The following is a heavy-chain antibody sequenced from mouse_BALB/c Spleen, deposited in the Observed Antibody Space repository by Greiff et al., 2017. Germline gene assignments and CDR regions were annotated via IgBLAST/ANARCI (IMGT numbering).Heavy chain of an antibody. Sequence: VQLKQSGPELVKPGASVKISCKASGYTFTDYNMHWVKQSHGKSLEWIGYIYPYNGGTGYNQKFKSKATLTVDNSSSTAYMELRSLTSEDSAVYYCARGTTVVEGYAMDYWGQGTSVTVSS. V-gene: IGHV1S29*02. CDR2: IYPYNGGT. CDR1: GYTFTDYN. CDR3: ARGTTVVEGYAMDY. D-gene: IGHD1-1*01. J-gene: IGHJ4*01.